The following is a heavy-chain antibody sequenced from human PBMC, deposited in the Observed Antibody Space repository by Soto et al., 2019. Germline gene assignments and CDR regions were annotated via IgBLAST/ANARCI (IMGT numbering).Heavy chain of an antibody. J-gene: IGHJ6*02. D-gene: IGHD3-16*01. CDR1: GYSFATTW. Sequence: PGESLKISCRASGYSFATTWIGWVRQMPGKGLEWMGIIYPSDFDTKYSPSFEGQVTMSVDKSISTAYLQWTSLKASDTAIYYCARIMTGSHYYYYGMDVWGQGTTVTAP. CDR3: ARIMTGSHYYYYGMDV. CDR2: IYPSDFDT. V-gene: IGHV5-51*01.